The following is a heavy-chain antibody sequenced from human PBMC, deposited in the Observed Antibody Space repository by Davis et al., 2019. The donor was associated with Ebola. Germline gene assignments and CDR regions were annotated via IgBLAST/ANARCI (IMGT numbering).Heavy chain of an antibody. CDR2: IIPIFGTA. CDR3: ARDGGGYPSYYYGMDV. J-gene: IGHJ6*02. D-gene: IGHD5-12*01. Sequence: SVKVSCKASGGTFSSYAISWVRQAPGQGLEWMGGIIPIFGTANYAQKFQGRVTITADESTSTAYMELSSLRSEDTAVYYCARDGGGYPSYYYGMDVWGQGTTVTVSS. V-gene: IGHV1-69*13. CDR1: GGTFSSYA.